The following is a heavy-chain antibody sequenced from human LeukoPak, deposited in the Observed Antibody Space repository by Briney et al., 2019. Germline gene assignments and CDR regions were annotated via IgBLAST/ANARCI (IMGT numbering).Heavy chain of an antibody. Sequence: GGSLRLSCAASGLTFSSSALSWVRQAPGKGLQWVSSISGSGLDTHYADSVKGRFTVSRDNSKNTLYLQMDSLRAEDTAVYYCAKAAYYGSGSPLYYFDYWGQGTLVTVSS. CDR1: GLTFSSSA. CDR3: AKAAYYGSGSPLYYFDY. J-gene: IGHJ4*02. V-gene: IGHV3-23*01. CDR2: ISGSGLDT. D-gene: IGHD3-10*01.